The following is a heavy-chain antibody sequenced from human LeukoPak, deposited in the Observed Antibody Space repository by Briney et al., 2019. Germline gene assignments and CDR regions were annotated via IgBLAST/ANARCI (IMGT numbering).Heavy chain of an antibody. J-gene: IGHJ4*02. CDR2: IYSGGSS. V-gene: IGHV3-66*02. CDR3: TASAGRPRFDY. D-gene: IGHD2-21*02. Sequence: GGSLRLSCAASGFAVSDNYMNWVRQAPGKGLEWVSVIYSGGSSYYADSVKGRFTISRDNSKNTVYLQMNSLRAEDTAMYYCTASAGRPRFDYWGQGTLVTVSS. CDR1: GFAVSDNY.